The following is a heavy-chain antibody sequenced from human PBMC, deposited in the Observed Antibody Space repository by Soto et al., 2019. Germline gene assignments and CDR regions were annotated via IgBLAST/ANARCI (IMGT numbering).Heavy chain of an antibody. D-gene: IGHD1-1*01. CDR3: ARGRYGDY. Sequence: QVHLVQSGAEVKKPGASVKVSCKGSGYGFTTYGITWVRQAPGLGLEWMAWISAHNGNTNYAQKLQGRVTVTRDTSTSTAYMELRSLRSDDTAVYYCARGRYGDYWGQGALVTVSS. CDR2: ISAHNGNT. V-gene: IGHV1-18*01. CDR1: GYGFTTYG. J-gene: IGHJ4*02.